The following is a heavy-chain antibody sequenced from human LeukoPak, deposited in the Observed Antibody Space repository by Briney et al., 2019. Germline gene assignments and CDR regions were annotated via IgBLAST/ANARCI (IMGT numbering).Heavy chain of an antibody. V-gene: IGHV1-2*02. J-gene: IGHJ4*02. CDR2: INPNSGGT. Sequence: ASVKVSCKASGYTFTGYYMHWVRQAPGQGLEWMGWINPNSGGTNYAQKFQGRVTMTRDTSISTAYMELSRLRSDDTAVYYYARVGRRAAAGAAVDYWGQGTLVTVSS. CDR3: ARVGRRAAAGAAVDY. CDR1: GYTFTGYY. D-gene: IGHD6-13*01.